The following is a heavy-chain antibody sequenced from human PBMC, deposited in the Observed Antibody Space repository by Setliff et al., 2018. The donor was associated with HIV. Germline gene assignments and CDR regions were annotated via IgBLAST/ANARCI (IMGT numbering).Heavy chain of an antibody. Sequence: GESLKISCKGSGYSFTNYWIAWVRQMPGRGLEWMGIIHPGDSDTRYSPSFQGQVTISADKSISTAYLQWSSLRASDTAIYFCAKHGFERKSPYNWFDSWGQGTLVTVS. D-gene: IGHD3-16*01. J-gene: IGHJ5*01. V-gene: IGHV5-51*01. CDR1: GYSFTNYW. CDR3: AKHGFERKSPYNWFDS. CDR2: IHPGDSDT.